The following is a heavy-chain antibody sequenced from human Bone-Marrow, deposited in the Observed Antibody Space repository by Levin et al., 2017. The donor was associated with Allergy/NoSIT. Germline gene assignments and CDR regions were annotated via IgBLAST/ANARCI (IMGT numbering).Heavy chain of an antibody. J-gene: IGHJ4*02. CDR3: GGAPNPSYIDY. CDR1: GDSVSSSTYY. CDR2: IHYTEST. Sequence: SQTLSLTCTVSGDSVSSSTYYWSWIRQSPGKGLEYLGYIHYTESTNYNPSLGGRLTITVDTSKNQFSLKLTSVTTADAAVYYCGGAPNPSYIDYWGQGLLVTVAS. V-gene: IGHV4-61*01.